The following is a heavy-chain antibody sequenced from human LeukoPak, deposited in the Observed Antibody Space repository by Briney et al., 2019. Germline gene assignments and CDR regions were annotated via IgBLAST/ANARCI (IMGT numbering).Heavy chain of an antibody. CDR3: ARDRGRLRNYGMDV. J-gene: IGHJ6*02. CDR1: GFTFTSYS. V-gene: IGHV3-21*01. Sequence: GGSLRLSCAASGFTFTSYSMNWVRQAPGKGLEWVSSISRSSDYIYYADSVKGRFTISRDNAKNSLYLQMNSLRAEDTAVYYCARDRGRLRNYGMDVWGQGTTVTVSS. D-gene: IGHD3-10*01. CDR2: ISRSSDYI.